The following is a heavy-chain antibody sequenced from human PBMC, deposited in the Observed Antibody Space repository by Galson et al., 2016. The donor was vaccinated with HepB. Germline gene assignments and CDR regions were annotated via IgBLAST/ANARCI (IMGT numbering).Heavy chain of an antibody. J-gene: IGHJ6*02. CDR3: ARDVLYSGSDSSLDYHGMDV. D-gene: IGHD5-12*01. CDR1: GDSISSSNNYW. CDR2: IFHSGRA. Sequence: SETLSLTCAVSGDSISSSNNYWWSWVRQSPQKGLEWIGEIFHSGRANYNPSLKSRVTISADKSKNQFSLKLNSVTAADTAVYYCARDVLYSGSDSSLDYHGMDVWGQGTTVTVSS. V-gene: IGHV4-4*02.